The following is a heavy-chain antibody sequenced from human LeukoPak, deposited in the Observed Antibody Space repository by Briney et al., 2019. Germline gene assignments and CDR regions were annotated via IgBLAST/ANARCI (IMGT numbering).Heavy chain of an antibody. V-gene: IGHV4-34*01. J-gene: IGHJ4*02. D-gene: IGHD6-13*01. Sequence: SETLSLTCAVYGGSFSGYYWSWIRQPPGKGLEWIGEINHSGSTNYNPSLKSRVTISVDTSKNQFSLKLSSVTAADTAVYYCAWQSIATAFGYWGQGTLVTVSS. CDR3: AWQSIATAFGY. CDR1: GGSFSGYY. CDR2: INHSGST.